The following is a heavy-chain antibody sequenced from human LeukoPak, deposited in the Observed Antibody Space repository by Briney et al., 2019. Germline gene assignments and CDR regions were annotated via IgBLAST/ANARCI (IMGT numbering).Heavy chain of an antibody. D-gene: IGHD3-22*01. CDR1: GGPISSYY. Sequence: SETLSLTCTVSGGPISSYYWTWIRQPAGKGLEWIGRMYTSGSTNYNPSLKSRVTMSVDTSKNQFSLKMSSVTAADTAVYYCAREQVGYYDSSGYYCYFDYWGQGTLVTVSS. CDR2: MYTSGST. V-gene: IGHV4-4*07. CDR3: AREQVGYYDSSGYYCYFDY. J-gene: IGHJ4*02.